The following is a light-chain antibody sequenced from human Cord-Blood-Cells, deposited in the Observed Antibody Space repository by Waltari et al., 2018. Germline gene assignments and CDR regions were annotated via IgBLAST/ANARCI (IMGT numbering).Light chain of an antibody. Sequence: QSALTQPVSVSGSPAQSITISCTGTSSDVGSYNLVSWYQQHPGKAPKLMIYEGSKRPSGVSNRFSGSKSGNTASLTISGLQAEDEADYYCCSYAGSSTWVFGGGTKLTVL. J-gene: IGLJ3*02. V-gene: IGLV2-23*01. CDR2: EGS. CDR3: CSYAGSSTWV. CDR1: SSDVGSYNL.